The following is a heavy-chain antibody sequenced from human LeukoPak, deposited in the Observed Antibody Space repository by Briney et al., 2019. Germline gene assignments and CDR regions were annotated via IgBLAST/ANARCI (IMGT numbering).Heavy chain of an antibody. V-gene: IGHV4-61*01. Sequence: SETLSLTCTVSGYSITSAYYWSWIRQPPGKGLEWIGYIYYSGSTNYNPSLKSRVTISVDTSKNQFSLKLSSVTAADTAVYYCARDGDYGSKGWFDPWGQGTLVTVSS. CDR2: IYYSGST. J-gene: IGHJ5*02. D-gene: IGHD4-17*01. CDR1: GYSITSAYY. CDR3: ARDGDYGSKGWFDP.